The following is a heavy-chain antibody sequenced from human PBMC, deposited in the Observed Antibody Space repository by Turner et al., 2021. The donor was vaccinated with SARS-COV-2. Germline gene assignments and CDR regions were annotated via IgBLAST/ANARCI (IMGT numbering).Heavy chain of an antibody. CDR2: FFNIGSI. CDR1: GGSISSKS. CDR3: ARHQGAASGYDHGMNV. D-gene: IGHD1-26*01. V-gene: IGHV4-59*08. J-gene: IGHJ6*02. Sequence: QVQLQESGPGLVKPSETLSLTCTVSGGSISSKSWSWIRQSPGRGLEWIGSFFNIGSIDYNATLRSRVTISVDTSKNQLSLNLISVTAADTAVYYCARHQGAASGYDHGMNVWGQGTAVIVSS.